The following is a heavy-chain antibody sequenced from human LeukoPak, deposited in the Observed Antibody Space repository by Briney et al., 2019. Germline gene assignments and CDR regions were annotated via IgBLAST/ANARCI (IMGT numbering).Heavy chain of an antibody. D-gene: IGHD2/OR15-2a*01. CDR3: AKDGAGARFLYL. CDR1: GFTFSTYS. V-gene: IGHV3-30*18. J-gene: IGHJ5*02. CDR2: ISYDGSNK. Sequence: GGSLRLSCAASGFTFSTYSMNWVRKAPGKGLEWVAVISYDGSNKYYADSVKGRFTISRDNSKNTLYLRMNSLRAEDTAVYYWAKDGAGARFLYLWGQGTLVTVSS.